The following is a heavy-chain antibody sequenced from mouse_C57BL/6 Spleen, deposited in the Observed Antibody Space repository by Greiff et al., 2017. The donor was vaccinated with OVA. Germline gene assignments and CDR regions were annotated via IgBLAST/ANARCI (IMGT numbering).Heavy chain of an antibody. J-gene: IGHJ1*03. CDR3: ARERDYYGSSRYFDV. Sequence: EVQRVESEGGLVQPGSSMKLSCTASGFTFSDYYMAWVRQVPEKGLEWVANINYDGSSTYYLDSLKSRFIISRDNAKNILYLQMSSLKSEDTATYYCARERDYYGSSRYFDVWGTGTTVTVSS. CDR2: INYDGSST. D-gene: IGHD1-1*01. CDR1: GFTFSDYY. V-gene: IGHV5-16*01.